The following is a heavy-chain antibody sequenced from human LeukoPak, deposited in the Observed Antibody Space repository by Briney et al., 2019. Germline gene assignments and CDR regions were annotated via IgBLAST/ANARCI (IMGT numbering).Heavy chain of an antibody. D-gene: IGHD3-3*01. J-gene: IGHJ6*03. CDR1: GFTFSSYA. CDR2: ISGSGGST. V-gene: IGHV3-23*01. CDR3: AKDHYDFWSGYSRLYYYYMDV. Sequence: GGSLRLSCAASGFTFSSYAMSWVRQAPGKGLEWVSAISGSGGSTYYADPVKGRFTISRDNSKNTLYLQMNSLRAEDTAVYYCAKDHYDFWSGYSRLYYYYMDVWGKGTTVTVSS.